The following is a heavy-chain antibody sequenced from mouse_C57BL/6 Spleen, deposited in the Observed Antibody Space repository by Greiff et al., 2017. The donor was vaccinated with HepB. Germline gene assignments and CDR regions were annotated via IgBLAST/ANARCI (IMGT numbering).Heavy chain of an antibody. CDR1: GYTFTSYW. CDR3: ARGGTTGGFAY. J-gene: IGHJ3*01. V-gene: IGHV1-59*01. CDR2: IDPSDSYT. D-gene: IGHD1-1*01. Sequence: QVQLQQPGAELVRPGTSVKLSCKASGYTFTSYWMHWVKQRPGQGLEWIGVIDPSDSYTNYNQKFKGKATLTVDTSSSTAYMQLSSLTSEDSAVYYCARGGTTGGFAYWGQGTLVTVSA.